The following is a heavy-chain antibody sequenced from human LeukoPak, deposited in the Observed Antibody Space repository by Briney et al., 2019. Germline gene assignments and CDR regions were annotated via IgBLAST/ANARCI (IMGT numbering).Heavy chain of an antibody. D-gene: IGHD2-2*01. Sequence: AGGSLRLSCAASGFTFSSYGMHWVRQAPGKGLEWVAVISYDGSNKYYADSVKGRFTISRDNSKNTLYLQMNSLRAEDTAVYYCAKDQFRGDIVVVPAGGLGYWGQGTLVTVSS. CDR1: GFTFSSYG. CDR3: AKDQFRGDIVVVPAGGLGY. V-gene: IGHV3-30*18. CDR2: ISYDGSNK. J-gene: IGHJ4*02.